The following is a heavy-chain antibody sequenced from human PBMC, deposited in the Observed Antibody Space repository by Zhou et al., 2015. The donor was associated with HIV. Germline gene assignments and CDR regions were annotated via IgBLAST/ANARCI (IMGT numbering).Heavy chain of an antibody. D-gene: IGHD1-1*01. CDR2: ISGSGDYT. V-gene: IGHV3-23*01. J-gene: IGHJ3*02. CDR1: GFTFRNYA. Sequence: EVQLLESGGGLVQPGGSLRLSCAASGFTFRNYAMSWVRQAPGKGLEWVLGISGSGDYTYYTNSMKARFTISRDNSKNTVFLQMNSLRAEDTAVYYCAKGAAGFNDLHAFDIWGQGTLVTVSS. CDR3: AKGAAGFNDLHAFDI.